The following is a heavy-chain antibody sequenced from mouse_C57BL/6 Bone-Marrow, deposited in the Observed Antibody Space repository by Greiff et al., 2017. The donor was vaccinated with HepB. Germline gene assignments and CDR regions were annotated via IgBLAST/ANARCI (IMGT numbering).Heavy chain of an antibody. V-gene: IGHV5-4*01. CDR1: GFTFSSYA. CDR3: ARDGPGAMDY. Sequence: DVQLQESGGGLVKPGGSLKLSCAASGFTFSSYAMSWVRQTPEKRLEWVATISDGGSYTYYPDNVKGRFTISRDNAKNNLYLHMSHLKSEDTAMYYCARDGPGAMDYWGQGTSVTVSS. CDR2: ISDGGSYT. J-gene: IGHJ4*01.